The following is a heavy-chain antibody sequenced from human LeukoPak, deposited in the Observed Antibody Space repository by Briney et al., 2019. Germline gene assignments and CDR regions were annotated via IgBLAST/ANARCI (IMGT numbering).Heavy chain of an antibody. D-gene: IGHD6-19*01. CDR1: GFTFSSYG. Sequence: PGGSLRLSCAASGFTFSSYGMSWVRQAPGKGLEWVSAISGSGGSTYYADSVKGRFTISRDNSKNTLYLQMNSLRAEDTAVYYCARVFSSALVAGNTYYYYYYMDVWGKGTTVTISS. J-gene: IGHJ6*03. CDR3: ARVFSSALVAGNTYYYYYYMDV. CDR2: ISGSGGST. V-gene: IGHV3-23*01.